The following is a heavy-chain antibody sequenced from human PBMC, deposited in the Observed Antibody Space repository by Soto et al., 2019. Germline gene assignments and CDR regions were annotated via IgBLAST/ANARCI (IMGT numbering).Heavy chain of an antibody. CDR2: IYYSGST. CDR3: ARSRPNTYYYDSSGYPAFDY. V-gene: IGHV4-59*01. J-gene: IGHJ4*02. Sequence: YSWSVIRQPPGKGLEWMGYIYYSGSTNYNPSLKIGVTISVDTSRNQFSLKLSSVTAAVTAVYYCARSRPNTYYYDSSGYPAFDYWGQGSLVTVS. D-gene: IGHD3-22*01. CDR1: YS.